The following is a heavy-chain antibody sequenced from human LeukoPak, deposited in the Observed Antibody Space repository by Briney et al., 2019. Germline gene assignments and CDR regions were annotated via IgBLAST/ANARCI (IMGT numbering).Heavy chain of an antibody. J-gene: IGHJ4*02. CDR3: ARVERRGDSVIIDY. Sequence: PSETLSLTCTVSGGSISSGDYYWSWIRQPPGKGLEWIGYIYYSGSTYYNPSLKSRVTISVDTSKNQFSLKLSSVTAADTAVYYCARVERRGDSVIIDYWGQGTLVTVSS. V-gene: IGHV4-30-4*01. CDR2: IYYSGST. D-gene: IGHD2-21*02. CDR1: GGSISSGDYY.